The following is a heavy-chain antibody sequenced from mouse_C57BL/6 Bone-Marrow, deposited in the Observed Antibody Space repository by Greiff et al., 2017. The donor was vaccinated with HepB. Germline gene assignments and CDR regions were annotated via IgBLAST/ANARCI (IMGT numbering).Heavy chain of an antibody. CDR2: INPDSSTI. D-gene: IGHD1-1*01. CDR3: ARRITTTSGDYFDY. CDR1: GIDFSRYW. V-gene: IGHV4-1*01. J-gene: IGHJ2*01. Sequence: EVKLLESGGGLVQPGGSLKLSCAASGIDFSRYWMSWVRRAPGKGLEWIGEINPDSSTINYAPSLKDKFIISRDNAKNTLYLQMSKVRSEDTALYYCARRITTTSGDYFDYWGQGTTLTVSS.